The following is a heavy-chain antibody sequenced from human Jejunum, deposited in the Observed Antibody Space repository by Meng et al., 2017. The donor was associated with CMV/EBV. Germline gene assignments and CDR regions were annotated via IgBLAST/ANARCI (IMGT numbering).Heavy chain of an antibody. D-gene: IGHD2-2*01. Sequence: SYWLTWVRQLPGKGLEWVANINFDGSEEYYVDSVKGRFTIARDNAKNSLSLQMNSLRAEDTAVYYCARNNPRNCASISCPGPYDIWGQGTVVTVSS. CDR2: INFDGSEE. J-gene: IGHJ3*02. V-gene: IGHV3-7*01. CDR3: ARNNPRNCASISCPGPYDI. CDR1: SYW.